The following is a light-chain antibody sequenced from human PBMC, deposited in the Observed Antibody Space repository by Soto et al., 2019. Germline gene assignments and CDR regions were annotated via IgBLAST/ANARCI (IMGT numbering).Light chain of an antibody. V-gene: IGKV3-15*01. CDR1: QTVSDD. CDR2: GAS. CDR3: QQYHDWPPIT. J-gene: IGKJ3*01. Sequence: EIVMTQSPATLFVSPGERATLSCRASQTVSDDLAWYQQKPGQAPRLLIYGASTRATDIPARFSGGGSGTEFTLTISSLQSEDSAIYYCQQYHDWPPITFGPRTKVNI.